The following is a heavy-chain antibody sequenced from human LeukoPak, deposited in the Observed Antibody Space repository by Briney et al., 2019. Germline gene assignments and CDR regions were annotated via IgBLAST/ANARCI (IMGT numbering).Heavy chain of an antibody. CDR3: VWNSEHYFDF. D-gene: IGHD1-7*01. V-gene: IGHV3-15*01. CDR1: GFTFTNAW. Sequence: GGSLRLSCAASGFTFTNAWMSWVRQAPGKGLEWVGRIKNKGEGETTDYAAPVKGRFTISRDDSENTLFLQMQSLETEDTALYYCVWNSEHYFDFWGQGSLVTVSS. CDR2: IKNKGEGETT. J-gene: IGHJ4*02.